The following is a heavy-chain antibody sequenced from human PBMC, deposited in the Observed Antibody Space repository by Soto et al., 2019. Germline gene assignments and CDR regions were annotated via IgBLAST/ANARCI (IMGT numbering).Heavy chain of an antibody. V-gene: IGHV1-18*01. Sequence: GQGLEWMGWISAYNGNTNYAQKLQGRVTMTTDTSTSTAYMELRSLRSDDTAVYYCARVENYDILTGYLALATWGQGTLVTVSS. CDR2: ISAYNGNT. CDR3: ARVENYDILTGYLALAT. J-gene: IGHJ5*02. D-gene: IGHD3-9*01.